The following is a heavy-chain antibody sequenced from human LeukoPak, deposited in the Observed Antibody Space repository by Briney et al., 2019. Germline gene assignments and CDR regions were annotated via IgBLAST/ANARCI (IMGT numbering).Heavy chain of an antibody. Sequence: GGSLRLSCAASGFTFSSYEMNWVRQAPGKGLEWVSYISSSGSTIYYADSVKGRFTISRDNAKNSLYLQMNSLRAEDTALYYCAKGHPYSNYVLRAFDYWGQGTLVTVSS. CDR1: GFTFSSYE. D-gene: IGHD4-11*01. V-gene: IGHV3-48*03. CDR3: AKGHPYSNYVLRAFDY. J-gene: IGHJ4*02. CDR2: ISSSGSTI.